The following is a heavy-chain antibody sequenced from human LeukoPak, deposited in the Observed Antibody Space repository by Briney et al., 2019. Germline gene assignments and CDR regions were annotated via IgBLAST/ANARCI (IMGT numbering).Heavy chain of an antibody. V-gene: IGHV3-30*02. CDR1: GFTFSTYG. CDR2: IRYDGSNK. Sequence: GGSLRLSCAASGFTFSTYGMLWVRQAPGQGPEWVALIRYDGSNKYYADSVKGRFTISRDNSKNTLYLQMNSLRVEDTAMYYCARGPHNDYGDSYYFDYWGQGTLVTVSS. CDR3: ARGPHNDYGDSYYFDY. J-gene: IGHJ4*02. D-gene: IGHD4-17*01.